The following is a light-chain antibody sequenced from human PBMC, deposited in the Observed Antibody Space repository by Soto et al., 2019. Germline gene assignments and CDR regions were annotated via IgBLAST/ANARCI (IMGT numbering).Light chain of an antibody. J-gene: IGLJ3*02. Sequence: QSVLTQPRSVSGSPGQSVTISCTGTSSDVGDYNYVSWYEQRPGKAPKVVIYDVSRRPSGVPDRFSGSKSGNTASLTISGLQAEDEADYYCCSYAGSYTWVFGGGTKVTVL. CDR1: SSDVGDYNY. CDR2: DVS. V-gene: IGLV2-11*01. CDR3: CSYAGSYTWV.